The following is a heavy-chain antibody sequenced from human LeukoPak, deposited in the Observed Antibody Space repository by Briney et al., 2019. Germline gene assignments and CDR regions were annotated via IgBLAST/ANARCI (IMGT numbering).Heavy chain of an antibody. V-gene: IGHV4-61*02. CDR2: IYTSGST. Sequence: SETLSLTCTVSGGSISSGSYYWSWIRQPAGKGLEWIGRIYTSGSTNYNPSLKSRVTISVDTSKNQFSLKLSSVTAADTAVYYCARVRFLEWLSFDYWGQGTLVTVSS. J-gene: IGHJ4*02. D-gene: IGHD3-3*01. CDR1: GGSISSGSYY. CDR3: ARVRFLEWLSFDY.